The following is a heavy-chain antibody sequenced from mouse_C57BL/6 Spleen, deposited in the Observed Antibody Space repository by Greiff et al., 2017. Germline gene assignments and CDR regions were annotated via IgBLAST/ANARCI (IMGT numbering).Heavy chain of an antibody. D-gene: IGHD1-1*02. V-gene: IGHV7-3*01. CDR2: IRNKADGYTT. CDR3: ARSYGPMDY. J-gene: IGHJ4*01. CDR1: GFTFTDYY. Sequence: EVQLVESGGGLVQPGGSLSLSCAASGFTFTDYYMSWVRQPPGKALEWLGFIRNKADGYTTEYSASVKGRFTISRDNSQSILYLQMNALRAEDSATYYCARSYGPMDYWGQGTSVTVSS.